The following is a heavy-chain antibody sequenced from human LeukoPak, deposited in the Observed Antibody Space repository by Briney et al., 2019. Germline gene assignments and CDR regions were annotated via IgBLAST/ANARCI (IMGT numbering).Heavy chain of an antibody. V-gene: IGHV3-21*01. CDR1: GFTFSSYS. Sequence: GGSLRLSCAASGFTFSSYSMNWVRQAPGKGLEWVSSISSSSSYIYYADSVEGRFTISRDNAKNSLYLQMNSLRAEDTAVYYCARQKRGYYFDYWGQGTLVTVSS. CDR2: ISSSSSYI. J-gene: IGHJ4*02. CDR3: ARQKRGYYFDY.